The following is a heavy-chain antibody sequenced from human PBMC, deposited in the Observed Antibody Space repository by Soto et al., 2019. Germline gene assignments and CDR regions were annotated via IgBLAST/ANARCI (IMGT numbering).Heavy chain of an antibody. CDR2: IRSKAYGGTT. J-gene: IGHJ4*02. V-gene: IGHV3-49*03. CDR1: GFTFSDYP. Sequence: PGGSLRLSCTASGFTFSDYPMSWFRQAPGKGPEWVGFIRSKAYGGTTEYAASVKGRFSISRDDSKSIAYLQMNSLKTGDTAVYYCTRATHYYDSGGYYGYYFDYWGQGT. CDR3: TRATHYYDSGGYYGYYFDY. D-gene: IGHD3-22*01.